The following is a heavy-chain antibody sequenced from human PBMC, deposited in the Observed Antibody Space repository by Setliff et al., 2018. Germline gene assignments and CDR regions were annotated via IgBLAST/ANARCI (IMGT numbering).Heavy chain of an antibody. Sequence: PSGTLSLTCTVSGGSISSSSYYWGWIRQPPGKGLGWIGYIYYSGSTNYTPSLKSRVTISVDTSKNQFSLKLSSVTAADTAVYYCARGIPAYDFWSGYYIGYYYYMDVWGKGTTVTVSS. CDR3: ARGIPAYDFWSGYYIGYYYYMDV. CDR2: IYYSGST. V-gene: IGHV4-61*05. D-gene: IGHD3-3*01. J-gene: IGHJ6*03. CDR1: GGSISSSSYY.